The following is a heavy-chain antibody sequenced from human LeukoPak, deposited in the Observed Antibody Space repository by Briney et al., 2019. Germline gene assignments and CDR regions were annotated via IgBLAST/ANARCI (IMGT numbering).Heavy chain of an antibody. CDR3: AKGPGGCSSTSCYSDY. J-gene: IGHJ4*02. Sequence: GSLRLSCAASGFTFSSYAMSWVRQAPGKGLEWVSAISGSGCSTYYADSVKGRFTISRDNSKNTPYLQMNSLRVEDTAVYYCAKGPGGCSSTSCYSDYWGQGTLVTVSS. CDR2: ISGSGCST. V-gene: IGHV3-23*01. CDR1: GFTFSSYA. D-gene: IGHD2-2*01.